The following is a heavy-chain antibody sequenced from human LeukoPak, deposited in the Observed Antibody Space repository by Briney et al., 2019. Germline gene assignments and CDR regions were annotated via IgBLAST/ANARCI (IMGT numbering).Heavy chain of an antibody. D-gene: IGHD3-22*01. Sequence: GGSLRLSCTASGFKFSSYWMSWVRQAPGRGPEWVANIKPDESVTSYVDSARGRFTISRDNVRESLYLQMNSLRVEDTAVYYWARGREDSKYHYFGPWGQGTRVTVSS. CDR1: GFKFSSYW. CDR3: ARGREDSKYHYFGP. CDR2: IKPDESVT. J-gene: IGHJ5*02. V-gene: IGHV3-7*03.